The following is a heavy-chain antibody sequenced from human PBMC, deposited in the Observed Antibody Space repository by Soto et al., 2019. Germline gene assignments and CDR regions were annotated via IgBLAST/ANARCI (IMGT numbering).Heavy chain of an antibody. CDR2: ISSNGGST. J-gene: IGHJ6*02. Sequence: GGSLRLSCAASGCTFSSYAMHWVRQAPGKGLEYVSAISSNGGSTYYADSVKGRFTISRDNSKNTLYLQMNSLRAEDTAVYYCARAAAPPVARFGTRTYGMDVWGQGTTVTVSS. D-gene: IGHD6-13*01. CDR3: ARAAAPPVARFGTRTYGMDV. CDR1: GCTFSSYA. V-gene: IGHV3-64*02.